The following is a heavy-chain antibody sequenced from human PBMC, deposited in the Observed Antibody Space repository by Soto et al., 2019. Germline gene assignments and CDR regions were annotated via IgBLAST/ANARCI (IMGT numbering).Heavy chain of an antibody. D-gene: IGHD6-19*01. CDR1: SETFASYD. V-gene: IGHV1-18*01. Sequence: ASVKVSCKASSETFASYDITWVRQAPGQGLEWMGWISTYNGNTKYARNVQGRVSMTTDTSTSTAYMELRSLKSDDTAVYYCARVTRGSGDWFDTWGQGTLVTVSS. CDR2: ISTYNGNT. J-gene: IGHJ5*02. CDR3: ARVTRGSGDWFDT.